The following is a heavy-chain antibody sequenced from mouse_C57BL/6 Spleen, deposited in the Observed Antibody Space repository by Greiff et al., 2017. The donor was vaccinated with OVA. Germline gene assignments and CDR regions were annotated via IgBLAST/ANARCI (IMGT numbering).Heavy chain of an antibody. CDR1: GFNIKNTY. CDR3: ATSPYDLYGRFAY. J-gene: IGHJ3*01. V-gene: IGHV14-3*01. D-gene: IGHD2-12*01. Sequence: EVKLQESVAELVRPGASVKLSCTASGFNIKNTYMHWVKQRPEQGLEWIGRIDPANGNTKYAPKFQGKATITADTSSNTAYLQLSSLTSEDTAIYYCATSPYDLYGRFAYWGQGTLVTVSA. CDR2: IDPANGNT.